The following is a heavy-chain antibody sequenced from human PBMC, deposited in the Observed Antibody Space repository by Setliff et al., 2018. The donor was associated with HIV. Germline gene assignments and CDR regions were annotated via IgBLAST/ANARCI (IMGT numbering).Heavy chain of an antibody. D-gene: IGHD4-17*01. J-gene: IGHJ4*02. CDR3: VRDLEPHYRDFGPFDY. CDR2: INIYSGNT. V-gene: IGHV1-18*01. CDR1: GYTFTTSG. Sequence: GASVKVSCKTSGYTFTTSGISWVRQAPGQGLEWMGWINIYSGNTNYAQKFQGRDTMTRDTSIRPAYMEVSRLKSDDTAIYYCVRDLEPHYRDFGPFDYWGPGTLVTVSS.